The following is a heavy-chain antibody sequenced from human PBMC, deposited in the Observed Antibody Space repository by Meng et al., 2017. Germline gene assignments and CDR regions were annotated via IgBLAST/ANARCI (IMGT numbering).Heavy chain of an antibody. Sequence: QVQLVRFGAGGKKPGASVKVSCKASGYTFTSYGISWVRQAPGQGLEWMGWISAYNGNTNYAPKLQGRVTMTTDTSTRTAYMELRSLRSDDTAVYYCVLWFGELSFDYWGQGTLVTVSS. V-gene: IGHV1-18*01. J-gene: IGHJ4*02. D-gene: IGHD3-10*01. CDR2: ISAYNGNT. CDR3: VLWFGELSFDY. CDR1: GYTFTSYG.